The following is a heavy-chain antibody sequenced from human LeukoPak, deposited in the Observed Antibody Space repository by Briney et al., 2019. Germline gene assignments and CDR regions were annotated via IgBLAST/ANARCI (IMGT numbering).Heavy chain of an antibody. CDR1: GFTFSRHG. J-gene: IGHJ4*02. V-gene: IGHV3-21*01. D-gene: IGHD4-17*01. CDR2: ISSSSSYI. Sequence: PGGSLRLSCAPSGFTFSRHGMNWVRQAPGKGLEWVSSISSSSSYIYYADSVKGRFTISRDNAKNSLYLQMNSLRAEDTAVYYCAKNNYGDPAALDYWGQGTLVTVSS. CDR3: AKNNYGDPAALDY.